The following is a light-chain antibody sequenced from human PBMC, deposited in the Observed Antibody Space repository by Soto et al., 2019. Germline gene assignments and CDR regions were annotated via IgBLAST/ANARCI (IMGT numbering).Light chain of an antibody. V-gene: IGLV2-14*01. CDR1: RTDIGGYNF. J-gene: IGLJ1*01. CDR2: EVT. Sequence: QSVLTQPASVSGSPGQSITSSCIGTRTDIGGYNFVSWFQQHPGKAPKLIIFEVTNRPSGVSNRFSGSKSGNTASLTIPGLQPADEANYYCSSYTSTNPYVFGSGTKVTVL. CDR3: SSYTSTNPYV.